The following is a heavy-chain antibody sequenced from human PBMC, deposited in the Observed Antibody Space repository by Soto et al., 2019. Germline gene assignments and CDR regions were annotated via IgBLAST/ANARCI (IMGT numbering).Heavy chain of an antibody. CDR2: ISAYNGNT. D-gene: IGHD5-18*01. CDR1: GYTFTSYG. J-gene: IGHJ4*02. CDR3: ARDGLFRDGYSKHDY. Sequence: GASVKVSCKASGYTFTSYGISWVRQAPGQGLEWMGWISAYNGNTNYAQKLQGRVTMTTDTSTSTAYMELRSLRSDDTAVYYCARDGLFRDGYSKHDYWGQGTLVTVSS. V-gene: IGHV1-18*01.